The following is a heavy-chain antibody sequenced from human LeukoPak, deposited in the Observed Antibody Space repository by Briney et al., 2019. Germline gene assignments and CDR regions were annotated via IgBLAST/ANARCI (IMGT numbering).Heavy chain of an antibody. J-gene: IGHJ4*02. D-gene: IGHD3-10*01. CDR2: IYSSGRT. V-gene: IGHV4-61*08. Sequence: SETLSLTCAVSGGSISSGGYSWSWIRQPPGKGLEWIGYIYSSGRTNYTPSLKSRVTISVDTSKNQFSLKLTSVTAADTAVYYCARTYYFGSGSYHFDYWGQGTLVTVSS. CDR3: ARTYYFGSGSYHFDY. CDR1: GGSISSGGYS.